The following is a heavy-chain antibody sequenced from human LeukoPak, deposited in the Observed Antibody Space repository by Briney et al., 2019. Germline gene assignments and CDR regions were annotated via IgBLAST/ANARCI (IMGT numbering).Heavy chain of an antibody. V-gene: IGHV3-48*04. CDR2: ISSSGSTI. J-gene: IGHJ4*02. D-gene: IGHD2-15*01. Sequence: GGSLRLSCAASGFTFSSYTMNWVRQAPGKGLEWVSYISSSGSTIYYADSVKGRFTISRDNAKNSLYLQMNSLRAEDTAVYYCARGAWDMGYFDYWGQGTLVTVSS. CDR3: ARGAWDMGYFDY. CDR1: GFTFSSYT.